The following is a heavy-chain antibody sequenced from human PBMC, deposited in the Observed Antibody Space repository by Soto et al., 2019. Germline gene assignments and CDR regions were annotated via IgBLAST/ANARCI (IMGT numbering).Heavy chain of an antibody. J-gene: IGHJ4*02. CDR2: IYPSGST. D-gene: IGHD3-10*01. CDR1: SGSISSSNW. CDR3: ARAITMVETYYFDY. Sequence: QVQLQESGPGLVKPSGTLSLTCAVSSGSISSSNWWSWVRQPPGKGLEWIGEIYPSGSTNYNPSLKSRVTISVDKSKNQFSLKLSSVTAADTAVYYCARAITMVETYYFDYWGQGTLVTVSS. V-gene: IGHV4-4*02.